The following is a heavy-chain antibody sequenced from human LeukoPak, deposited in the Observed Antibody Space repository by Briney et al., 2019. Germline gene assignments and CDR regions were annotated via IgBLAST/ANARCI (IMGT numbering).Heavy chain of an antibody. V-gene: IGHV1-46*03. Sequence: AXXKVSCKASGYTFTSYYMHWVRQAPGQGLEWMGIINPSGGSTSYAQKFQGRVTMTRDTSTSTVYMELSSLRSEDTSVYYCARGFLEWLSPGTYNWFDPWGQGTLVTVSS. CDR3: ARGFLEWLSPGTYNWFDP. CDR2: INPSGGST. CDR1: GYTFTSYY. D-gene: IGHD3-3*01. J-gene: IGHJ5*02.